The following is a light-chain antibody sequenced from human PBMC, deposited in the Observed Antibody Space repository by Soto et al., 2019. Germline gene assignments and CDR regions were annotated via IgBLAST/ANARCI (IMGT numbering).Light chain of an antibody. CDR3: QQYNSYSWT. CDR2: GAS. V-gene: IGKV3-20*01. J-gene: IGKJ1*01. Sequence: EIVLTQSPGTLSLSPGERATLSCRASQSVSSSYLAWYQQKPGQAPRPLIYGASSRAIGIPDRFSGSGSGTDFTLTISRLEPVDFATYYCQQYNSYSWTFGQGTKVEIK. CDR1: QSVSSSY.